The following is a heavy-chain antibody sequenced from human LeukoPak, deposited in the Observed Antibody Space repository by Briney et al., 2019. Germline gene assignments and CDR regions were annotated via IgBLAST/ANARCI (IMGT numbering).Heavy chain of an antibody. CDR1: GFTVSSNY. CDR3: ARGGSGSYPLDY. J-gene: IGHJ4*02. CDR2: IYSGGST. V-gene: IGHV3-53*01. Sequence: GGSLRLSCAASGFTVSSNYMSWVRQAPGKGLEWVSVIYSGGSTYYADSVKGRFTISRDNSKNTLYLQMNSRRAEDTALYHCARGGSGSYPLDYWGQGTLVTVSS. D-gene: IGHD1-26*01.